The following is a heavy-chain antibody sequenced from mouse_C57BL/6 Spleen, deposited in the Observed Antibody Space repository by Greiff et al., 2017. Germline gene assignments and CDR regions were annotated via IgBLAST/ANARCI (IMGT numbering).Heavy chain of an antibody. V-gene: IGHV1-26*01. CDR3: ARRDYYGSSYSYAMDY. D-gene: IGHD1-1*01. CDR1: GYTFTDYY. CDR2: INPNNGGT. Sequence: VQLQQSGPELVKPGASVKISCKASGYTFTDYYMNWVKQSHGKSLEWIGDINPNNGGTSYNQKFKGKATLTVDKSSSTAYMELRSLTSEDSAVYYCARRDYYGSSYSYAMDYWGQGTSVTVSS. J-gene: IGHJ4*01.